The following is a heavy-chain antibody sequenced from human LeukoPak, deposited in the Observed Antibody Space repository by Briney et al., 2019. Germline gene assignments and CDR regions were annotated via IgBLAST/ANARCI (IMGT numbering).Heavy chain of an antibody. V-gene: IGHV4-31*03. D-gene: IGHD3-22*01. CDR3: ARGRFDSSGYRYFDS. CDR1: GGSISSGLYY. Sequence: PSETLSLTCTVSGGSISSGLYYWTWLRQHPGKGLEYIGYIYYSGSTYYNPSLESRLTMSLGTSMKQFSLKLNSVTAADTAVYYCARGRFDSSGYRYFDSWGQGTLVTVSS. J-gene: IGHJ4*02. CDR2: IYYSGST.